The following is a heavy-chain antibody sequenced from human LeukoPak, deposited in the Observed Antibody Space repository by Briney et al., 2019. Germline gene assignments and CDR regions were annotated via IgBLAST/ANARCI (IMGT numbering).Heavy chain of an antibody. CDR3: ASYSYDTSGYYYAFGY. V-gene: IGHV4-59*01. CDR1: GVSISSYY. Sequence: SETLSLTCTVTGVSISSYYWSRIRQPPGRGLEWIGYVSFSGITNLNPSLKSRVTMSRDTSKNQFSLRLLSVTAADTAVYFCASYSYDTSGYYYAFGYWGQGLLVTVSS. J-gene: IGHJ4*02. D-gene: IGHD3-22*01. CDR2: VSFSGIT.